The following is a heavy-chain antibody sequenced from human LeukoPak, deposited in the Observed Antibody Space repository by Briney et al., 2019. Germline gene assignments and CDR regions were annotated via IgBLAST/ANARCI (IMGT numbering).Heavy chain of an antibody. J-gene: IGHJ4*02. V-gene: IGHV3-53*01. CDR2: IYSGGAI. D-gene: IGHD6-19*01. CDR3: ARGHSSGNPDPFDY. Sequence: GGSLRHSCAASGFIVSTNYMSWLGQAPGKGLEWVSVIYSGGAIHYADSVKGRFTISRDNSKNTLYLQMNSLRAEDTAMYYCARGHSSGNPDPFDYWGQGTLVIVSS. CDR1: GFIVSTNY.